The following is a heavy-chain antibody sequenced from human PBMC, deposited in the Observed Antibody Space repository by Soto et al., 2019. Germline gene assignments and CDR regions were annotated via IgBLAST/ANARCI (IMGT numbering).Heavy chain of an antibody. J-gene: IGHJ4*02. CDR3: AVSPYYGANSYFDY. CDR1: GCSICSGDYY. Sequence: PSATLSLTCTGSGCSICSGDYYGSWIRQPPGKGLEWIGYIYYSGTTYYNPSLKSRVTISVDTSKNQFSLKLSSVTAADTAVYYCAVSPYYGANSYFDYWGLGPLVTVSS. CDR2: IYYSGTT. V-gene: IGHV4-30-4*01. D-gene: IGHD4-17*01.